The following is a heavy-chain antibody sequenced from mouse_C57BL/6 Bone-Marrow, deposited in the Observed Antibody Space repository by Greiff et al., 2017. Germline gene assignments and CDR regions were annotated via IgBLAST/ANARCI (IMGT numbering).Heavy chain of an antibody. CDR3: ARGGIITPWFAY. CDR2: IDPSDSYT. Sequence: VQLQQPGAELVRPGTSVKLSCKASGYTFTSYWMHWVKQRPGQGLEWIGVIDPSDSYTNYNPKFKGKATLTVDTSSSTAYMQLSSLTSEDSAVYYCARGGIITPWFAYWGQGTLVTVSA. J-gene: IGHJ3*01. V-gene: IGHV1-59*01. D-gene: IGHD1-1*01. CDR1: GYTFTSYW.